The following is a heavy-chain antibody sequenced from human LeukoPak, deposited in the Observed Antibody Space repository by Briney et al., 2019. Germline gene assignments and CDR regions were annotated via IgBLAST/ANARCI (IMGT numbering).Heavy chain of an antibody. CDR3: ARLRFLEAGRGTAKYYHDY. J-gene: IGHJ4*02. D-gene: IGHD3-3*01. CDR1: GGPTTYYY. CDR2: IYYQGGT. V-gene: IGHV4-59*01. Sequence: SETLSLTCSVSGGPTTYYYWSWIRQPPGKGLEWIGYIYYQGGTNYNPSLKSRLTISIDTSKNQFYLKLRSLTAADTAVYYGARLRFLEAGRGTAKYYHDYWGRVTLVTVS.